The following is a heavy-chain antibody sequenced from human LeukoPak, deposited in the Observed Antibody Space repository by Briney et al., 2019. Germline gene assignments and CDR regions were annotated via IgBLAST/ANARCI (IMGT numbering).Heavy chain of an antibody. V-gene: IGHV1-46*01. J-gene: IGHJ5*02. Sequence: ASVKVSCKASGYTLTSYYMHWVRQAPGQGLEWMGIINPSGGSTSYAQKFQGRVTMTRDTSTSTVYMELSSLRSEDTAVYYCARGGYCIVGAMYLDWFDPWGQGTLVTVSS. CDR3: ARGGYCIVGAMYLDWFDP. CDR2: INPSGGST. CDR1: GYTLTSYY. D-gene: IGHD1-26*01.